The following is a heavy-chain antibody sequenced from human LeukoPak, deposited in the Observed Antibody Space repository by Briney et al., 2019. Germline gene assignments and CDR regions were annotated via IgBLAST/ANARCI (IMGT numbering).Heavy chain of an antibody. CDR3: AKGYGSGSYYTALFDY. CDR1: GFTVSSNY. J-gene: IGHJ4*02. CDR2: ISGSGGST. V-gene: IGHV3-23*01. Sequence: GGSLRLSCAASGFTVSSNYMSWVRQAPGKGLEWVSAISGSGGSTYYADSVKGRFTISRDNSKNTLYLQMNSLRAEDTAVYYCAKGYGSGSYYTALFDYWGQGTLVTVSS. D-gene: IGHD3-10*01.